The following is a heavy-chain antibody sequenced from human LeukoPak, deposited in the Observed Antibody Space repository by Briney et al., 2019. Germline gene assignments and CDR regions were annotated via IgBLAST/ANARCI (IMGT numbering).Heavy chain of an antibody. CDR2: IYHSGST. Sequence: SETLSLTCAVSGGSISSGGYSWSWIRQPPGKGLEWIGYIYHSGSTYYNPSLKSRVSISVDRSKNQFSLKLSSVTAADTAVYYCARGTYYYDSSGYYFDYWGQGTLVTVSS. V-gene: IGHV4-30-2*01. CDR3: ARGTYYYDSSGYYFDY. D-gene: IGHD3-22*01. CDR1: GGSISSGGYS. J-gene: IGHJ4*02.